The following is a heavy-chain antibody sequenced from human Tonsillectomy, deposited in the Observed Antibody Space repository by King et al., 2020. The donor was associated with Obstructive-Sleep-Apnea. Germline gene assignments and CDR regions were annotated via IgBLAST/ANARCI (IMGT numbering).Heavy chain of an antibody. CDR3: AGKGVAAAGTRYYYGMDV. CDR2: IIPIFGTA. J-gene: IGHJ6*02. D-gene: IGHD6-13*01. V-gene: IGHV1-69*01. Sequence: QLVQSGAEVKKPGSSVKVSCKASGGTFSSYAIRWVRQAPGQGLEWMGGIIPIFGTANYAQKFQGRVTITADESTSTAYMELSSLRSEDTAVYYCAGKGVAAAGTRYYYGMDVWGQGTTVTVSS. CDR1: GGTFSSYA.